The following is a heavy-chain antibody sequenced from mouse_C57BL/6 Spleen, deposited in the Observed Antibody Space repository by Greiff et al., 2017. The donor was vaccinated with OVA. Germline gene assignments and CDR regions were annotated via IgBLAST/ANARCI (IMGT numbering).Heavy chain of an antibody. D-gene: IGHD1-2*01. J-gene: IGHJ3*01. V-gene: IGHV3-6*01. CDR2: ISYDGSN. Sequence: EVQLQQSGPGLVKPSQSLSLTCSVTGYSITSGYYWNWIRQFPGNKLEWMGYISYDGSNNYNPSLKNRIPITRDTSKNQFFLKLNSVTTEDTATYYCAREGAFIQDWFAYWGQGTLVTVSA. CDR1: GYSITSGYY. CDR3: AREGAFIQDWFAY.